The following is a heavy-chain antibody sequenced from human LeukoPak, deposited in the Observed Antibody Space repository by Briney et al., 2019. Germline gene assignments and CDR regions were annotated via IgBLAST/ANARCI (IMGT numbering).Heavy chain of an antibody. Sequence: GGSLRLSCAASGFTFSSYAMHWVRQAPGKGLEWVAVISYDGRNKFYSDSVKGRFTISRDTSKNTLYLQMHSLRAEDTAVYYCARTYCSGGSCFSPMGPDFDYWGQGTLVTVSS. J-gene: IGHJ4*02. CDR1: GFTFSSYA. CDR2: ISYDGRNK. D-gene: IGHD2-15*01. V-gene: IGHV3-30*04. CDR3: ARTYCSGGSCFSPMGPDFDY.